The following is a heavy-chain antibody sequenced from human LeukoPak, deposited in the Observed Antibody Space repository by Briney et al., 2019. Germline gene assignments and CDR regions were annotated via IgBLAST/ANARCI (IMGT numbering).Heavy chain of an antibody. J-gene: IGHJ4*02. V-gene: IGHV3-30*02. D-gene: IGHD3-10*01. CDR1: GLIFSRYG. CDR2: IRYDGSNK. Sequence: RGSLRLSCATSGLIFSRYGMNWVRQAPGKGLEWVAFIRYDGSNKFYADSLKGRFTISGDNSNNTLYLRMTSLRAEDTAVYYCAKVPFGSGSHFFDYWGQGTLVIVSS. CDR3: AKVPFGSGSHFFDY.